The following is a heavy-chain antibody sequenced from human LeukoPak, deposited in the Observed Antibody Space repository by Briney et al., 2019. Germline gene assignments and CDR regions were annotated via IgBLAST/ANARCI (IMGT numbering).Heavy chain of an antibody. CDR3: ARDLAAWDV. Sequence: TGGSLRLSCAASGFTFSNYWISWVRQAAGNGLEWVANINPDGSEKYSVDSVTGRFTISRDNAENTVFLQMNSLRAEDSAVYYCARDLAAWDVWGKGTTVTVSS. V-gene: IGHV3-7*01. CDR2: INPDGSEK. CDR1: GFTFSNYW. J-gene: IGHJ6*04.